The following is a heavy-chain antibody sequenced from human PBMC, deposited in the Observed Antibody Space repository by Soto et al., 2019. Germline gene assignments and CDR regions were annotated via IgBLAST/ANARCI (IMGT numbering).Heavy chain of an antibody. Sequence: SETLSLTCAVYGGSFSGYYWSWIRQPPGKGLEWIGEINHSGSTNYNPSLKSRVTISVDTSKNQFSLKLSSVTAADTAVYYCARALSSGWSQNWFDPWGQGTLVTVSS. CDR3: ARALSSGWSQNWFDP. CDR1: GGSFSGYY. D-gene: IGHD6-19*01. CDR2: INHSGST. J-gene: IGHJ5*02. V-gene: IGHV4-34*01.